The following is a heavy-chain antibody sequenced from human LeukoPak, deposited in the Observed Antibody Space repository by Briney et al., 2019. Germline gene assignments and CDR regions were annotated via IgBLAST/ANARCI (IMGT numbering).Heavy chain of an antibody. Sequence: GGSLRLSCAASGFTFSSYAMSWVRQAPGKGLEWVLAISGSGGSTYYADSVKGRFTISRDNSKNTLYLQMNSLRAEDTAVYYCANPWGELPSAESYFDYWGQGTLVTVSS. CDR1: GFTFSSYA. CDR3: ANPWGELPSAESYFDY. D-gene: IGHD1-26*01. J-gene: IGHJ4*02. V-gene: IGHV3-23*01. CDR2: ISGSGGST.